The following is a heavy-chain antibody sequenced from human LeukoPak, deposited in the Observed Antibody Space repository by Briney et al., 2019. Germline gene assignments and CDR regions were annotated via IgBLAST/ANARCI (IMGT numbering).Heavy chain of an antibody. Sequence: GGSLRLSCAASGFTFSSYWMSWVRQAPGKGLEWVATIKQDGSEKYYVDSVKGRFTISRDNAKNSLYLELNSLRAEDTAVYYCARDEAAAGPDYYYYGMDVWGQGTTVTVSS. V-gene: IGHV3-7*01. D-gene: IGHD6-13*01. CDR1: GFTFSSYW. CDR3: ARDEAAAGPDYYYYGMDV. CDR2: IKQDGSEK. J-gene: IGHJ6*02.